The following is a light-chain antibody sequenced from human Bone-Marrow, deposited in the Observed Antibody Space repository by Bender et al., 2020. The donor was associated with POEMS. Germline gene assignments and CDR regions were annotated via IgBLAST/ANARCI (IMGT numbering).Light chain of an antibody. J-gene: IGLJ1*01. V-gene: IGLV1-44*01. CDR2: SNY. Sequence: QSVLTQPPSASGTPGQSVIISCSGTDSNFGGNNVNWYQHLPGSAPRLVVYSNYQRPAGVPDRFSGSKSGNTASLTVSGLQAEDEADYYCSSYAGSPYVFGTGTKVTVL. CDR3: SSYAGSPYV. CDR1: DSNFGGNN.